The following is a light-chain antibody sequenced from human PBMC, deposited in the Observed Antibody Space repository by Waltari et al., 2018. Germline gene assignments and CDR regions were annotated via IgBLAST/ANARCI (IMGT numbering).Light chain of an antibody. V-gene: IGKV1-39*01. J-gene: IGKJ5*01. CDR3: QQNYNPPIT. Sequence: DIQVTQSPSSLSASVGDRVTITCRTSQHISSYVNWYQQRPGKATKLMSYAASILQNGVPSRFSGSGSQTDFTLTISSLPPEDFATYYCQQNYNPPITFGQGTRLEIK. CDR1: QHISSY. CDR2: AAS.